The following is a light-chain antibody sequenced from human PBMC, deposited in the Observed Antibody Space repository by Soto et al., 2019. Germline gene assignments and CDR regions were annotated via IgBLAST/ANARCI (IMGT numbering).Light chain of an antibody. CDR1: QSITTW. J-gene: IGKJ1*01. CDR2: DAP. V-gene: IGKV1-5*01. CDR3: QQYDSYSLT. Sequence: DIQMTQSPSTLSSAVGDRVIITCRASQSITTWLAWYQQQPGKAPKLLIYDAPSLESGVPSRFSGSVPGTEFPLTISSRQADDFATYYCQQYDSYSLTFGQGTKVAIQ.